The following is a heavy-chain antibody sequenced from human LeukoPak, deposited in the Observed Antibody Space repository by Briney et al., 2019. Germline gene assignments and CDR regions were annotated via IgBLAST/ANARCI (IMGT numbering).Heavy chain of an antibody. V-gene: IGHV4-59*11. J-gene: IGHJ3*02. CDR3: ARDNVSGWYEAGAFDI. CDR2: IYYSGST. Sequence: SETLSLTCTVSGGSISSHYWSWIRQPPGKGLEWIGYIYYSGSTNYNPSLKSRVTISVDTSKNQFSLKLSSVTAADTAVYYCARDNVSGWYEAGAFDIWGQGTMVTVSS. D-gene: IGHD6-19*01. CDR1: GGSISSHY.